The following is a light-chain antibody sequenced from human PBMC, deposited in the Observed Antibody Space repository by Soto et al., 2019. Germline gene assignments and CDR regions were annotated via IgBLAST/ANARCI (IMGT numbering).Light chain of an antibody. CDR3: QQSYKILT. V-gene: IGKV1-39*01. Sequence: DIQMTQSPSSLSASVGDRVTITCRASQSITTYLNWYQHQTGTAPKLLIYAASSLQGGVPSRFSGSGYGTQFTLTISGLQTEDFATYYCQQSYKILTFGGGTKVDI. CDR1: QSITTY. CDR2: AAS. J-gene: IGKJ4*01.